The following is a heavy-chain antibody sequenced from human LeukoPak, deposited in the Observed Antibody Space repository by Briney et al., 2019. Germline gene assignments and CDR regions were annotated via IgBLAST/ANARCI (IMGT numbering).Heavy chain of an antibody. CDR2: INSDGSEG. Sequence: GGSLRLSCAVSGFTFSGFWMSWSRQAPGKGLEWVASINSDGSEGYYADVVKGRFTISRDNAKNSLYLQMNSLRAEDTAVYYCAKVGEVAATRYWGQGTLVTVSS. CDR1: GFTFSGFW. D-gene: IGHD2-15*01. V-gene: IGHV3-7*03. CDR3: AKVGEVAATRY. J-gene: IGHJ4*02.